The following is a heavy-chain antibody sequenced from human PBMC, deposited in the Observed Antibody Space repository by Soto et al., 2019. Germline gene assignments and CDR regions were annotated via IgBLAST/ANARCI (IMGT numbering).Heavy chain of an antibody. J-gene: IGHJ4*02. CDR1: GGSISSYY. Sequence: SETLSLTCTVSGGSISSYYRSWIRQYPGKGLEWIGSILYSGIIYDNPSLRSRATMSVDRSNFQFSLRLSSVTAADTAVYYCASQQWRATNTPYYLDYWGQGTQVTVSS. CDR3: ASQQWRATNTPYYLDY. V-gene: IGHV4-59*04. CDR2: ILYSGII. D-gene: IGHD6-19*01.